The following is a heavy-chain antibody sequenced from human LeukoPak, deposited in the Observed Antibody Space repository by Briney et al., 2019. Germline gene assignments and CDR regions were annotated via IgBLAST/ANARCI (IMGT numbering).Heavy chain of an antibody. V-gene: IGHV4-39*01. CDR2: IYSSGST. J-gene: IGHJ4*02. CDR1: GGSISSSYYY. CDR3: ARAGVIIAAAGTLTNFDY. Sequence: SETLSLTCTVSGGSISSSYYYWGWIRQPPGKGLEWIGSIYSSGSTYYNPSLKSRVTISVDTSKNQFSLKLTSVTAADTAVYYCARAGVIIAAAGTLTNFDYWGQGTLVTVSS. D-gene: IGHD6-13*01.